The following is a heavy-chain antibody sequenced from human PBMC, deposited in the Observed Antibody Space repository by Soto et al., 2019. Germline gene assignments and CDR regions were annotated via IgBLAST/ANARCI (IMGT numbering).Heavy chain of an antibody. J-gene: IGHJ4*02. D-gene: IGHD6-13*01. V-gene: IGHV1-18*01. Sequence: ASVKVSCKASGYTFAIYGISWVLQAPGQGLEWMGWISAYNGNTNYAQKLQGRVTMTTDTSTSTAYMELRSLRSDDTAVYYCARGPPRPKAAAVDYWGQGTLVTVSS. CDR3: ARGPPRPKAAAVDY. CDR2: ISAYNGNT. CDR1: GYTFAIYG.